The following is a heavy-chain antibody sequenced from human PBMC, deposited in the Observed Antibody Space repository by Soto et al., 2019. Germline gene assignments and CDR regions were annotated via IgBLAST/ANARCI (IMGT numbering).Heavy chain of an antibody. J-gene: IGHJ4*02. CDR2: INHSGST. V-gene: IGHV4-34*01. Sequence: QVQLQQWGAGLLKPSETLSLTCAVYGGSFSAYYWSWIRQPPGKGLEWIGDINHSGSTNYNPSLTTRVTISVESSNTHYSLRLSSGTAADTAFYYCASTGGCRSPSCYLASSDYWGEGSLVTVSS. D-gene: IGHD2-2*01. CDR1: GGSFSAYY. CDR3: ASTGGCRSPSCYLASSDY.